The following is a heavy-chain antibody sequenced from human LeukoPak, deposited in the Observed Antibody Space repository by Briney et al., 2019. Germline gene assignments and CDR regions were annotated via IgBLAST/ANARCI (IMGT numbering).Heavy chain of an antibody. CDR3: AREPVPRSSGLQY. Sequence: EASVKVSCKASGITFSYCTISWVRQAPGQGLEWMGWIIPIFGTADYAQKFQGRVTMTTDESTSTAYMELSSLRSEDTAVYYCAREPVPRSSGLQYWGQGTLVTVSS. CDR2: IIPIFGTA. V-gene: IGHV1-69*05. CDR1: GITFSYCT. J-gene: IGHJ4*02. D-gene: IGHD3-22*01.